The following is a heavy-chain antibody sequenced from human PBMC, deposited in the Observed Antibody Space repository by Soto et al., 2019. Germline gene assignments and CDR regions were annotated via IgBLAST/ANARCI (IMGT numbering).Heavy chain of an antibody. CDR3: VREFYDILTGYSTFDY. V-gene: IGHV4-59*01. D-gene: IGHD3-9*01. J-gene: IGHJ4*02. CDR1: GGSISSNY. Sequence: QVQLQESGPGLVKPSETLSLTCTVSGGSISSNYWTWIRQPPGKGLERIGYIYHSGSTNYNPSLMSRLTISVDTSKNHFSLKLRSVTAADTAIYYCVREFYDILTGYSTFDYWGQGTLVTVSS. CDR2: IYHSGST.